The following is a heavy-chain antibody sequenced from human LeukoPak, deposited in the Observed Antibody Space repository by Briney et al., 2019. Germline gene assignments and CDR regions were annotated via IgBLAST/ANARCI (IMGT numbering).Heavy chain of an antibody. CDR3: ARRTKDSSGYYHFDY. D-gene: IGHD3-22*01. Sequence: SETLSLTCTVSGGSISSYYWSWIRQPPGKGLEWIGYIYYSGSTNFKSPLKSRVTMSGDTSKNQFSLKLNSVTAADTAVYYCARRTKDSSGYYHFDYWGQGTLVTVSS. CDR1: GGSISSYY. V-gene: IGHV4-59*08. J-gene: IGHJ4*02. CDR2: IYYSGST.